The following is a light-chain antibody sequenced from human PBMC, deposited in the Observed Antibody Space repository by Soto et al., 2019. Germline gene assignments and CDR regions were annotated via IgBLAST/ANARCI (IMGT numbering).Light chain of an antibody. Sequence: QSVLTQPPSAPRSPGKSITISCPGICSDVGNCNYVSWYQQHPGKAPKVLIYEVTKRTSGVPDRFSGSQSGNTASLTVSGLQAEDQADYYCGSYAGKNNYVFGSGTKVTVL. CDR2: EVT. CDR3: GSYAGKNNYV. J-gene: IGLJ1*01. V-gene: IGLV2-8*02. CDR1: CSDVGNCNY.